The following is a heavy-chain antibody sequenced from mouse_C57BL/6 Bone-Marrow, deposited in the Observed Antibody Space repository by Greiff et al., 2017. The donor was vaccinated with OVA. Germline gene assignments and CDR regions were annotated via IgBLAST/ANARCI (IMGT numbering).Heavy chain of an antibody. CDR2: IRSKSNNYAT. CDR3: VRHDYYGSRRYFDV. CDR1: GFSFNTYA. D-gene: IGHD1-1*01. J-gene: IGHJ1*03. V-gene: IGHV10-1*01. Sequence: DAGGGLVQPKGSLKLSCAASGFSFNTYAMNWVRQAPGKGLEWVARIRSKSNNYATYYADSVKDRFTISRDDSESMLYLQMNNLKTEDTAMYYCVRHDYYGSRRYFDVWGTGTTVTVSS.